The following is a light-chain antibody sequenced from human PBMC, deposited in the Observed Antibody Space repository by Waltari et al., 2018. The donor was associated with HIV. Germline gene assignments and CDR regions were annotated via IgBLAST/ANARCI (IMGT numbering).Light chain of an antibody. V-gene: IGKV1-39*02. CDR1: QSIGQY. CDR3: QQTMSVPYT. CDR2: VAL. Sequence: DVQMIQSPSILSASVGDRVTLTCRASQSIGQYLNWYQQQPGKAPKLLIYVALTKQPRVPSRFQGGGLGTSFALTIDSLQPDDVATYFCQQTMSVPYTFGPGT. J-gene: IGKJ2*01.